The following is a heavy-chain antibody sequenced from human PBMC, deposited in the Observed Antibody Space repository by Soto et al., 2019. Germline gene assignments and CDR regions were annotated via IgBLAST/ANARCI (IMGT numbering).Heavy chain of an antibody. D-gene: IGHD3-16*02. CDR1: GFTFSSYG. V-gene: IGHV3-30*18. CDR2: ISYDGSNK. J-gene: IGHJ4*02. CDR3: AKEGRDYDYVWGSYRLDY. Sequence: ESGGGVVQPGRSLRLSCAASGFTFSSYGMHWVRQAPGKGLEWVAVISYDGSNKYYADSVKGRFTISRDNSKNTLYLQMNSLRDEEQAVYYCAKEGRDYDYVWGSYRLDYWGQGTLVTVSS.